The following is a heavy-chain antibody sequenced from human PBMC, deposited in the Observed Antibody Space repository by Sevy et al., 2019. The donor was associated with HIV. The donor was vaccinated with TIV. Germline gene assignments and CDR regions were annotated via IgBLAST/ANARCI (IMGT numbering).Heavy chain of an antibody. CDR1: GFTFSKYD. CDR2: IGYAGYT. Sequence: GGSLRLSCAASGFTFSKYDMPWVRQVPGKGLEWVSGIGYAGYTYYLDSVKGRFTISRENAKNSLYLEMNSLRAEDTALYYCARDGTEGNYYYGLDVWGQGTTVTVSS. V-gene: IGHV3-13*01. CDR3: ARDGTEGNYYYGLDV. D-gene: IGHD1-7*01. J-gene: IGHJ6*02.